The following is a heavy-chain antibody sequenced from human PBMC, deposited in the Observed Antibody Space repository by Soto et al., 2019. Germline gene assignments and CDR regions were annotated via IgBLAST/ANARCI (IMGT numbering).Heavy chain of an antibody. CDR3: ARGDNYYGMDV. Sequence: HVQLVESEGSVVQPGRSLRLSCAASGFSLSNYFMHWVRQAPGKGLEWVAIISYDGSNKHYADSVKGRFTISRDNSKNTLYVQMNSLRAEDTAVYRCARGDNYYGMDVWGQGTTVTVSS. J-gene: IGHJ6*02. CDR2: ISYDGSNK. CDR1: GFSLSNYF. V-gene: IGHV3-30-3*01.